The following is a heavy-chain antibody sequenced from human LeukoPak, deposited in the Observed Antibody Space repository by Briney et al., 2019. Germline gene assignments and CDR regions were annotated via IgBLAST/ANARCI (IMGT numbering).Heavy chain of an antibody. CDR3: ARGDDNYYDSSGYYYGMDV. D-gene: IGHD3-22*01. J-gene: IGHJ6*02. V-gene: IGHV3-30-3*01. CDR1: GFTFSSYA. CDR2: ISYDGSNK. Sequence: GGSLRLSCAASGFTFSSYAMHWVRQAPGKGLEGVAVISYDGSNKYYADSVKGRFTISRDNSKNTLYLQMNSLRAEDTAVYYCARGDDNYYDSSGYYYGMDVWGQGTTVTVSS.